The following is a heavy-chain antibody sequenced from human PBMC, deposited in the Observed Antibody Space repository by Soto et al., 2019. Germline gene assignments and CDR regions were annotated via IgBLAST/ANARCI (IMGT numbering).Heavy chain of an antibody. CDR3: ARAGAGTGY. J-gene: IGHJ4*02. V-gene: IGHV3-48*02. Sequence: EVQLVESGGGLVQPGGSLRLSCAASGFTFSSYSMNWVRQAPGKGLEWISYISYSSSSTQYADSVKGRFTISRDNAKNSLYLQMSSLRDEDTAVYYCARAGAGTGYWGQGTLVTVAS. D-gene: IGHD3-10*01. CDR2: ISYSSSST. CDR1: GFTFSSYS.